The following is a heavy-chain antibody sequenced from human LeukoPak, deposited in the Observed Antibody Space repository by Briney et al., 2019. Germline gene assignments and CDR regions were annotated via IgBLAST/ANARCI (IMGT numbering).Heavy chain of an antibody. Sequence: PGRSLRLSCAASGFTFTSYWMSWVRQAPGKGPEWVAHINLDLSETYYVDSVRGRFSIARDNAKNSVYLQMNGLRAEDTAVYYCARDPSRGYNYGYGDYWGQGTLVTVSS. CDR1: GFTFTSYW. CDR2: INLDLSET. V-gene: IGHV3-7*01. J-gene: IGHJ4*02. D-gene: IGHD5-18*01. CDR3: ARDPSRGYNYGYGDY.